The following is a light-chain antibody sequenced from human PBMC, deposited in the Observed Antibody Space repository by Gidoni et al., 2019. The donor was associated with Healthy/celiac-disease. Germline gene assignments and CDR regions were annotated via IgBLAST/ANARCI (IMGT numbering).Light chain of an antibody. V-gene: IGKV1-5*03. J-gene: IGKJ2*03. Sequence: DIQMTQSPSTLSASAGDRVTITCRASQSISSWLAWYQQKPGKAPKLLIYKASSLESGVPSRFSGSGSGTEFTLTISSLQPDDFATYYCQQYNSYSGFGQGTKLEIK. CDR2: KAS. CDR3: QQYNSYSG. CDR1: QSISSW.